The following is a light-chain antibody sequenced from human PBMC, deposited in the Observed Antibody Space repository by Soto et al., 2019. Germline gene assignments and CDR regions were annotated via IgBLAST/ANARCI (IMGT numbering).Light chain of an antibody. Sequence: EIVLTQSPGTLSLSPGERATLSCRASQSVSSSYLAWYQQKPGKAPRLLIYGASSRATGIPDRFSGSGSGTDFTLTISRLEPEDFAVYYCQQYGSSPLTVGQGTKLDIK. J-gene: IGKJ2*01. CDR2: GAS. CDR1: QSVSSSY. V-gene: IGKV3-20*01. CDR3: QQYGSSPLT.